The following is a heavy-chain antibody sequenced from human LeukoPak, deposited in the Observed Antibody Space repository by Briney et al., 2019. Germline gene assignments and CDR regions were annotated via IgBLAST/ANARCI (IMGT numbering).Heavy chain of an antibody. CDR3: AKDGEHYYDSSGYYGHFDY. D-gene: IGHD3-22*01. V-gene: IGHV3-43*01. J-gene: IGHJ4*02. CDR1: GFTFDDYT. Sequence: PGGSLRLSCAASGFTFDDYTMHWVRQAPGKGLEWVSLISWDGGSTYYADSVKGRFTISRDNSKNSLYLQMNSLRTEDTALYYCAKDGEHYYDSSGYYGHFDYLGQGTLVTVSS. CDR2: ISWDGGST.